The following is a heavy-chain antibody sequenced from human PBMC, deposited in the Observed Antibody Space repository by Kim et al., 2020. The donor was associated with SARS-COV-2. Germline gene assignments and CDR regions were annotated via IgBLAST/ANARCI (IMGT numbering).Heavy chain of an antibody. V-gene: IGHV2-5*02. CDR2: IYWDDDK. CDR1: GFSLSTSGVG. D-gene: IGHD3-22*01. CDR3: VHQSYYDNSGTLMAGFDY. J-gene: IGHJ4*02. Sequence: SGPTLVNPTQTLTLTCTFSGFSLSTSGVGVGWIRQPPGKALEWLALIYWDDDKRYSPSLKTRLTLTKDTSTNQVVLTITNMDPVDTATYYCVHQSYYDNSGTLMAGFDYWGQGTLVTVSS.